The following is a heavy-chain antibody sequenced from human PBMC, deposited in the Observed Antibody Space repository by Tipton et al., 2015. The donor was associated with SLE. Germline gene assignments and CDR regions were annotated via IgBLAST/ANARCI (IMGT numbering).Heavy chain of an antibody. CDR3: ARVRPRYYDSSGFLDY. CDR1: GGSIISNNW. CDR2: IYHSGST. V-gene: IGHV4-4*02. Sequence: TLSLTCAVSGGSIISNNWWSWVRQPPGKGLEWIGYIYHSGSTYYNPSLKSRVTISVDRSKNQFSLKLSSVTAADTAVYYCARVRPRYYDSSGFLDYWGQGTLVTVSS. D-gene: IGHD3-22*01. J-gene: IGHJ4*02.